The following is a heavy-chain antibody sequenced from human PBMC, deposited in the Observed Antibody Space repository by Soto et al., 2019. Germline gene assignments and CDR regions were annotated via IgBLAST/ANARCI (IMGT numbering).Heavy chain of an antibody. J-gene: IGHJ4*02. CDR2: IKSKTDGGTT. D-gene: IGHD3-22*01. CDR1: GFTFSNAW. V-gene: IGHV3-15*07. CDR3: TTGGAVTGKITMIVVGPSDS. Sequence: GGSLRLSCAASGFTFSNAWMNWVRQAPGKGLEWVGRIKSKTDGGTTDYAAPVKGRFTISRDDSKNTVYLQMNSLKTEDTAVYYCTTGGAVTGKITMIVVGPSDSWGQGTLVTVSS.